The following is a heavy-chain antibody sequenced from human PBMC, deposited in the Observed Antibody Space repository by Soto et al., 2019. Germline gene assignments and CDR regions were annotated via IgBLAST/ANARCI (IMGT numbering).Heavy chain of an antibody. D-gene: IGHD4-17*01. Sequence: QVQLVESGGGVVQPGRSLRLSCAASGFTFSSYGMHWVRQAPGKGLEWVAVISYDGSNKYYADSVKGRFTISRDNSKNTLYLQMNSLRPEDTAVYYCAKSTVTTIYYYYGMDFWGQGTTVTVSS. CDR3: AKSTVTTIYYYYGMDF. CDR2: ISYDGSNK. V-gene: IGHV3-30*18. J-gene: IGHJ6*02. CDR1: GFTFSSYG.